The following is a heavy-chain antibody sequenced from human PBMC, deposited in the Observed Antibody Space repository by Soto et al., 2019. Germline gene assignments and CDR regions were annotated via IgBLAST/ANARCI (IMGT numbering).Heavy chain of an antibody. D-gene: IGHD3-9*01. CDR2: TYYRSKWYN. J-gene: IGHJ5*02. CDR3: ARGYDTSNAFDP. CDR1: GDSVSSNSAA. Sequence: PSQTLSLTCAISGDSVSSNSAAWNWIRQSPSRGLEWLGRTYYRSKWYNDYAVSVKSRITIDPDTSKNQFSLQLNSVTPEDTAVYYCARGYDTSNAFDPWGQGTLVTAPQ. V-gene: IGHV6-1*01.